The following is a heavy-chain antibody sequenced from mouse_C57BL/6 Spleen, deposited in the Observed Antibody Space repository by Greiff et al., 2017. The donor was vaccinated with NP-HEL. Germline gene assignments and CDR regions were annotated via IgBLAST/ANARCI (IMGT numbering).Heavy chain of an antibody. V-gene: IGHV1-64*01. J-gene: IGHJ4*01. Sequence: QVQLQQSGAELVKPGASVKLSCKASGYTFTSYWMHWVKQRPGQGLEWIGMIHPNSGSTNYNEKFKSKATLTVDKSSSTAYMQLSSLTSEDSAVYYCARSIYLGYAMDYWGQGTSVTVSS. CDR2: IHPNSGST. D-gene: IGHD2-1*01. CDR1: GYTFTSYW. CDR3: ARSIYLGYAMDY.